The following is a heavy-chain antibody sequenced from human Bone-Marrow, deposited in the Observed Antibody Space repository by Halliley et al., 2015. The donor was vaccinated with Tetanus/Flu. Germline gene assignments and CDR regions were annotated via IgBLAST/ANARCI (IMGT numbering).Heavy chain of an antibody. Sequence: EWLGYVYDSGVTSYNPPLNSRLPMALDTSRNQFSLSLRSVTAADTALYYCARLGRRGLDNYFYWGQGTLVTVSS. J-gene: IGHJ4*02. D-gene: IGHD3-10*01. CDR3: ARLGRRGLDNYFY. CDR2: VYDSGVT. V-gene: IGHV4-61*07.